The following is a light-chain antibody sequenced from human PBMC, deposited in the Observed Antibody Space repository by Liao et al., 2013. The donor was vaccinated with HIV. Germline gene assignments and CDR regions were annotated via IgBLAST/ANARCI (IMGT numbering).Light chain of an antibody. CDR3: QTWDNNINYV. V-gene: IGLV3-1*01. Sequence: DELTQPPSVSVSPGQTASITCSGNMLGDKYASWYQQRPGQSPVLVIYQSTKRPSGIPERFSGSNSGRTATLTISGTQAMDEADYYCQTWDNNINYVFGTGTKVTVL. CDR2: QST. J-gene: IGLJ1*01. CDR1: MLGDKY.